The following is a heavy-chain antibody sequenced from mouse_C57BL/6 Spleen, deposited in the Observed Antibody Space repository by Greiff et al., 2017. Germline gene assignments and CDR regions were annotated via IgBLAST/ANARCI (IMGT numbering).Heavy chain of an antibody. Sequence: QVQLQQPGAELVMPGASVKLSCKASGYTFTSYWMHWVKQRPGQGLEWIGEIDPSDSYTNYNQKFKGKSTLTVDKSSRTAYMQLSSLTSEDSAVYYCARRYYSNYRKARFAYWGQGTLVTVTA. CDR3: ARRYYSNYRKARFAY. D-gene: IGHD2-5*01. CDR2: IDPSDSYT. CDR1: GYTFTSYW. V-gene: IGHV1-69*01. J-gene: IGHJ3*01.